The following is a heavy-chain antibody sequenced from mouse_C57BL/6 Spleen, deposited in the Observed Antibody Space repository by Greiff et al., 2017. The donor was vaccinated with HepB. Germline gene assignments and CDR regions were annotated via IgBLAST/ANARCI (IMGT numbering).Heavy chain of an antibody. CDR1: GFSFNTYA. D-gene: IGHD3-3*01. CDR2: IRSKSNNYAT. V-gene: IGHV10-1*01. CDR3: VRGVGPSYFDY. Sequence: EVMLVESGGGLVQPKGSLKLSCAASGFSFNTYAMNWVRQAPGKGLEWVARIRSKSNNYATYYADSVKDRFTISRDDSESMLYLQMNNLKTEDTAMYYCVRGVGPSYFDYWGQGTTLTVSS. J-gene: IGHJ2*01.